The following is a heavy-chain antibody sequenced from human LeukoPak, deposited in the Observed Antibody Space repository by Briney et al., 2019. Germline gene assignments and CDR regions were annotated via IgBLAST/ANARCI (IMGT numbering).Heavy chain of an antibody. J-gene: IGHJ3*02. Sequence: SETLSLTCTVSGGSISSYYWSWIRQPPGKGLEWIGYIYYSGSTNYNPSLRSRVTISLDTSKNQFSLKLSSVTAADTAVYYCARERRGIDRAFDIWGQGTMVTVSS. CDR2: IYYSGST. D-gene: IGHD2/OR15-2a*01. CDR3: ARERRGIDRAFDI. CDR1: GGSISSYY. V-gene: IGHV4-59*01.